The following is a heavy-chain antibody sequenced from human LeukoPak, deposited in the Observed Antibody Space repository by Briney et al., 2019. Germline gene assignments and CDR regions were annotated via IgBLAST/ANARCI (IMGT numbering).Heavy chain of an antibody. J-gene: IGHJ4*02. CDR2: FDPEDGET. Sequence: GASVKVSFKVSGYTLTELSMHWLRQAPGKGLEWMGGFDPEDGETIYAQKFQGRVTMTEDTSTDTAYMELSSLRSEDTAVYYCATGISGSRHGLDYWGQGTLVTVSS. CDR3: ATGISGSRHGLDY. D-gene: IGHD1-26*01. CDR1: GYTLTELS. V-gene: IGHV1-24*01.